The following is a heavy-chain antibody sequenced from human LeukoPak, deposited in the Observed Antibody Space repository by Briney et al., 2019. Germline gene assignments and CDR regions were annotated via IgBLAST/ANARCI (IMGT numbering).Heavy chain of an antibody. Sequence: SGTLSLTCAVSGGXISSGSYYWGWIRQSPGKGLEWGGSFYSSGSTYYNPSLKSQVTISADTSKNQFSLQLSSVTAADTAIYYCARRPPALGAFDIWGHGTMVTVSS. CDR3: ARRPPALGAFDI. CDR1: GGXISSGSYY. V-gene: IGHV4-39*01. J-gene: IGHJ3*02. CDR2: FYSSGST.